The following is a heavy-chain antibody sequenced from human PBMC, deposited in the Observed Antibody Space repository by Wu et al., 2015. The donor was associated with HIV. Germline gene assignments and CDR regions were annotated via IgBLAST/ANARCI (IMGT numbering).Heavy chain of an antibody. V-gene: IGHV1-2*04. J-gene: IGHJ3*02. CDR2: INPNGGDT. Sequence: QVQLVQSGAEVKKPGASVKVSCKASGYTFTGYYMHWVRQAPGQGLEWMGWINPNGGDTNYAQKFQGWVTMTRDTSISTAYMELSRLTSDDTAVYYCARDGATIPVSFDIVGPRDKWSPSLQ. CDR3: ARDGATIPVSFDI. D-gene: IGHD5-12*01. CDR1: GYTFTGYY.